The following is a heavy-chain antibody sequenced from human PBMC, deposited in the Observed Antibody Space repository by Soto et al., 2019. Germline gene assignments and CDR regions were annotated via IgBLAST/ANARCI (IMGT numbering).Heavy chain of an antibody. V-gene: IGHV4-34*01. CDR3: ARGAITMVRGVINYYYYYYMDV. CDR2: INPRGST. J-gene: IGHJ6*03. Sequence: QVQLQQWGAGLLKPSETLSLTCAVYGGSFSGYYWSWIRQPPGKGLEWIGEINPRGSTNYNPALTSRVTISVVTSKNQFSLKLSSVTAADTAVYYCARGAITMVRGVINYYYYYYMDVWGKGTTVTVSS. D-gene: IGHD3-10*01. CDR1: GGSFSGYY.